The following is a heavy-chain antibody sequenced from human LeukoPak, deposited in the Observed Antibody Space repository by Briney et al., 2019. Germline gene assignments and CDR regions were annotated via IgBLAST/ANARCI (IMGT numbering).Heavy chain of an antibody. V-gene: IGHV6-1*01. CDR3: VRAHNWNFGY. J-gene: IGHJ4*02. CDR1: GDSVSSNSVA. D-gene: IGHD1-7*01. CDR2: TYYRSKWYN. Sequence: SQTLSLTCVISGDSVSSNSVAWNWIRQSPLRGLEWLGRTYYRSKWYNDYATSVKSRITINPDTSKNQFSLQLNSVTPEDTAIYYCVRAHNWNFGYWGQGTLVTVSS.